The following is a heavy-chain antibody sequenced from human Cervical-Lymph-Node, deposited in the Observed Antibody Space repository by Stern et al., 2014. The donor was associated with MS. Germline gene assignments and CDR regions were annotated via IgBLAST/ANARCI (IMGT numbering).Heavy chain of an antibody. J-gene: IGHJ6*02. CDR1: GFTFRTYG. CDR2: ISYDGSNF. D-gene: IGHD5-18*01. Sequence: VQLVESGGGVVQHGRSLRLSCAASGFTFRTYGMHWVRQAPGMGLEWVASISYDGSNFYYADSGKGRFTISRDNSKKTLHLQMNSLRPDDTAMYFCAKDRRGGYNYLFGMDVWGQGTTVTVSS. V-gene: IGHV3-30*18. CDR3: AKDRRGGYNYLFGMDV.